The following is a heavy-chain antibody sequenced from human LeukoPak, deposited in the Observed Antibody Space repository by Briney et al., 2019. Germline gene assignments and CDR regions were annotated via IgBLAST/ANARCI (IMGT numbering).Heavy chain of an antibody. CDR2: INTDGSST. CDR3: ARSTAARSFDY. D-gene: IGHD6-6*01. V-gene: IGHV3-74*01. CDR1: GFTFGSYW. Sequence: GGSLRLSCAASGFTFGSYWMHWVRQAPGKGLVWVSRINTDGSSTNYADSVKGQFTISRDNAKNTLFLQMNSLRVEDTAVYYCARSTAARSFDYWGRGTLVTVSS. J-gene: IGHJ4*02.